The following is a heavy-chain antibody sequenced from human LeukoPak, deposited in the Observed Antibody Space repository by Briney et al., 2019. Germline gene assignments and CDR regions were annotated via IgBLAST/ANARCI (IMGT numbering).Heavy chain of an antibody. D-gene: IGHD3-10*01. CDR2: IGSSGIYI. CDR1: GYTFSSYS. CDR3: ARTHVADDITMPG. V-gene: IGHV3-21*01. J-gene: IGHJ4*02. Sequence: GGSLRLSCAASGYTFSSYSINWVRQAPGKGLEWVSCIGSSGIYIYYADSVKGRFTISRDNAKNSLYLLMNSLRAEDTAVYYCARTHVADDITMPGWGQGTLVTVSS.